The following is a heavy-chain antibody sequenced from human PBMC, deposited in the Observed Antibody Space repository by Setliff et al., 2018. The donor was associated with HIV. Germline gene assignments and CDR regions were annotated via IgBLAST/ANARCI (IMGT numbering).Heavy chain of an antibody. Sequence: GGSLRLSCAASGFTFSGSPIHWVRQASGKGLEWLGRIKDRTDNYATAYAASVKGRFTIFRDDSANTAYLQINSLEIEDTAVYYCGKDVILGNSRWDGLDIWGQGTKVTVSS. CDR3: GKDVILGNSRWDGLDI. D-gene: IGHD3-3*01. J-gene: IGHJ3*02. CDR2: IKDRTDNYAT. V-gene: IGHV3-73*01. CDR1: GFTFSGSP.